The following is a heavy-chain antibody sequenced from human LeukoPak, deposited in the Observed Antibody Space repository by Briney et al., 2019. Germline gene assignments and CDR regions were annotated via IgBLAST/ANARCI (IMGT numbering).Heavy chain of an antibody. D-gene: IGHD3-16*01. J-gene: IGHJ4*02. CDR1: GFTFSNSG. CDR2: IWYDGSNK. CDR3: AAATGGGTFDY. V-gene: IGHV3-33*08. Sequence: PGRSLRLSCAASGFTFSNSGMHWVRQAPGKGLEWVAVIWYDGSNKYYADSVKGRFTISRDNSKNTLYLQMNSLRAEDTAVYYCAAATGGGTFDYWGQGTLVTVSS.